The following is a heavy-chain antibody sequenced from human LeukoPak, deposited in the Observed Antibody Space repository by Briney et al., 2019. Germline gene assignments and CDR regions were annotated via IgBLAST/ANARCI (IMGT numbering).Heavy chain of an antibody. CDR2: ISGSGGST. V-gene: IGHV3-23*01. Sequence: GGSLRLSCAASGFTFSSYAMSWVRQAPGKGLEWVSAISGSGGSTYSADSVKGRFTISRGNSKNTLYLQMNSLRAEDTAVYYCAKDVGSGSFFDCWGQGTLVTVSS. D-gene: IGHD3-10*01. CDR1: GFTFSSYA. CDR3: AKDVGSGSFFDC. J-gene: IGHJ4*02.